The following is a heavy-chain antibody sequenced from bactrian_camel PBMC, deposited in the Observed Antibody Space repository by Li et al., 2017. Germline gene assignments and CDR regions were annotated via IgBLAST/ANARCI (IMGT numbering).Heavy chain of an antibody. CDR3: AEGRGSRGEHCYSLNY. CDR2: IDNAGSAT. Sequence: VQLVESGGGSVQAGESLRLSCVASGFPGNNLYMAWFRQAPGKEREGVAAIDNAGSATYTYAVQGRFTISQDSARNTVYLQMNNLQPEDTATYYCAEGRGSRGEHCYSLNYWGQGTQVTVS. V-gene: IGHV3S40*01. J-gene: IGHJ4*01. D-gene: IGHD6*01. CDR1: GFPGNNLY.